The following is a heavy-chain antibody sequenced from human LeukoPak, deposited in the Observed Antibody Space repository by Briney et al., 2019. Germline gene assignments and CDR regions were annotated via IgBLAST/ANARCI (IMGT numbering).Heavy chain of an antibody. V-gene: IGHV1-2*02. Sequence: ASVKVSCKASGYTFTGYYMHWVRQAPGQGLEWMGWINPNSGGTNYAQKFQGRVTMTRDTSISTAYMELSRLRSDDTAVYYCARVGYYDSSGYYFQYWGQGTLVTVSS. CDR3: ARVGYYDSSGYYFQY. CDR1: GYTFTGYY. CDR2: INPNSGGT. J-gene: IGHJ1*01. D-gene: IGHD3-22*01.